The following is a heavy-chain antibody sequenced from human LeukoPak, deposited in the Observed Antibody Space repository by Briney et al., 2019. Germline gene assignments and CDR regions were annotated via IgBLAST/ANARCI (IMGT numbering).Heavy chain of an antibody. V-gene: IGHV4-61*01. CDR3: ARERSGSYQGGDYYYYMDV. D-gene: IGHD1-26*01. J-gene: IGHJ6*03. Sequence: SETLSLTCTVSSGSISTSNYYWSWIRQPPGKGLEWIGYIYYSGSTNYNPSLKSRVTISVDTSKNQFSLKLSSVTAADTAVYYCARERSGSYQGGDYYYYMDVWGKGTTVTISS. CDR2: IYYSGST. CDR1: SGSISTSNYY.